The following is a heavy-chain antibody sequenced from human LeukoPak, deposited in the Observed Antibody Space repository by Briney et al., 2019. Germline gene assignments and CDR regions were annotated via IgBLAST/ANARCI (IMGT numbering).Heavy chain of an antibody. Sequence: PGGSLRLSRAASGFTFSSYGMHWVRQAPGKGLEWVAFIRYDGSNKYYADSVKGRFTISRDNAKNSLYLQMNSLRAEDTAVYYCARGFYIVLMVYAREDAFDIWGQGTMVTVSS. V-gene: IGHV3-30*02. CDR1: GFTFSSYG. CDR3: ARGFYIVLMVYAREDAFDI. CDR2: IRYDGSNK. D-gene: IGHD2-8*01. J-gene: IGHJ3*02.